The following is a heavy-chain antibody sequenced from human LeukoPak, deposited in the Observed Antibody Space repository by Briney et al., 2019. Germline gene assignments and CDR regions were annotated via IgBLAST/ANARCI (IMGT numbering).Heavy chain of an antibody. CDR2: IYYSGST. V-gene: IGHV4-59*01. J-gene: IGHJ5*02. Sequence: SETLSLTCTVSGGPISSYYWSWIRQPPGKGLEWIGYIYYSGSTNYNPSLKSRVTISVDTSKNQFSLKLSSVTAADTAVYYCARVGTLYSSSWYWFDPWGQGTLVTVSS. D-gene: IGHD6-13*01. CDR3: ARVGTLYSSSWYWFDP. CDR1: GGPISSYY.